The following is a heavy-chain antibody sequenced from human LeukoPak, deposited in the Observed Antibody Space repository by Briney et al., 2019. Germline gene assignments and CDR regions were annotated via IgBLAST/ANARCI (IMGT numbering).Heavy chain of an antibody. CDR2: ISSSSSTI. V-gene: IGHV3-48*01. CDR1: GFTFSSYS. J-gene: IGHJ4*02. D-gene: IGHD2-21*02. CDR3: ARGVVVTAMDFYYFDY. Sequence: EGSLRLSCAASGFTFSSYSINWVRQAPGKGLEWVSYISSSSSTIYYADSVKGRFTISRDNAKNSLYLQMNRLRAEDTAVYYCARGVVVTAMDFYYFDYWGQGTLVTVSS.